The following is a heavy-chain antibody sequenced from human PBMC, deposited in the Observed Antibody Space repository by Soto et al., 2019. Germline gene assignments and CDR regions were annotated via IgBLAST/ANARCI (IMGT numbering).Heavy chain of an antibody. CDR1: GYTFINYG. Sequence: GASVKVSCKASGYTFINYGINWVRQAPGQGLEWMGWISAYSGNTFQAQNVQGRVTMTTGTFTSTAYMELRGLRSDDTAVYYCARDQSTVTTRSYYDGMDVWGQGTTVTVSS. D-gene: IGHD4-4*01. J-gene: IGHJ6*02. CDR2: ISAYSGNT. V-gene: IGHV1-18*04. CDR3: ARDQSTVTTRSYYDGMDV.